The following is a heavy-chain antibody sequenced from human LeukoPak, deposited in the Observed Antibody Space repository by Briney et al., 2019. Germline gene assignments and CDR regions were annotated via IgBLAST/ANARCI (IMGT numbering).Heavy chain of an antibody. J-gene: IGHJ6*02. D-gene: IGHD3-22*01. V-gene: IGHV3-23*01. CDR3: ASQGGQITTAPGMDV. CDR1: GFTFSSCA. Sequence: PGGSLRLSCAASGFTFSSCAMSWVRQAPGKGLEWVSAISGSGGSTYYADSVKGRFTISRDNSKNTLYLQMNSLRAEDTAVYYCASQGGQITTAPGMDVWGQGTTVTVSS. CDR2: ISGSGGST.